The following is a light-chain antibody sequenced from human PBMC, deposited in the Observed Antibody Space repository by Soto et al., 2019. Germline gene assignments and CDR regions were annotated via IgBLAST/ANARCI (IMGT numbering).Light chain of an antibody. CDR3: MQAVQTPPYT. Sequence: DIVMTQSPLSLPVTPGEPASISCRSSQSLLHSNGYNFLDWYLQKPGQSPQLLIYLGSNRASGVPDRFCGSGSGTDFTLKISRVEAEDVGVYYCMQAVQTPPYTFGQGTKLEIK. J-gene: IGKJ2*01. CDR1: QSLLHSNGYNF. CDR2: LGS. V-gene: IGKV2-28*01.